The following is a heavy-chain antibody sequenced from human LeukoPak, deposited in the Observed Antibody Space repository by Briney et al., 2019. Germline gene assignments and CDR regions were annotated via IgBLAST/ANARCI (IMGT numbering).Heavy chain of an antibody. V-gene: IGHV3-48*01. CDR3: ARANYGSGRTYYFDY. CDR2: ISSSSSTI. CDR1: GFTFSSYS. D-gene: IGHD3-10*01. J-gene: IGHJ4*02. Sequence: GGSLRLSCAASGFTFSSYSMNWVRQAPGKGLEWVSYISSSSSTIYYADSVKGRFTISRDNAKNSLYLQMNSLRAEDTAVYYCARANYGSGRTYYFDYWGQGTLVTVSS.